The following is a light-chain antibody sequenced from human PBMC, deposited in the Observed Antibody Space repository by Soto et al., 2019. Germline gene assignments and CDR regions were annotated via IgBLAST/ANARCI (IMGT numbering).Light chain of an antibody. J-gene: IGKJ5*01. CDR2: DAS. V-gene: IGKV3-11*01. CDR3: QQRSNWPPEIT. CDR1: QSVTTY. Sequence: TVLTQSPATLSLSPGERATLSCRASQSVTTYLAWYQQKPGQAPRLLIYDASARATGIPARFSGSGSGTDFTLTISSLEPEDFAVYSCQQRSNWPPEITFGQGTRLEIK.